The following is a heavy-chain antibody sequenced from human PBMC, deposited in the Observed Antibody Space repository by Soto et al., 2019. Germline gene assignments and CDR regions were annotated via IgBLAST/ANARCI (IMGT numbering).Heavy chain of an antibody. CDR3: ARHGDYCFDY. CDR2: IKKDGSEK. D-gene: IGHD4-17*01. J-gene: IGHJ4*02. CDR1: GFTFSGSW. V-gene: IGHV3-7*01. Sequence: EVQLVESGGGLVQPGGSLRLSCAASGFTFSGSWMGWVRQAPGKGLEWVANIKKDGSEKYYVDSVKDRFTISRDDSENSLFLLMNNLRPEDTAVYYCARHGDYCFDYWGQGTLVTVSS.